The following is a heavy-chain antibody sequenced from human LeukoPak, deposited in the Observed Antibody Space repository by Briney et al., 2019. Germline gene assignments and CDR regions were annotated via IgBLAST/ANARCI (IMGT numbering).Heavy chain of an antibody. CDR3: ARAGTTGTTSPYYGMDV. Sequence: ASVKDSCKASGYTFTGYYMHWVRQAPGQGLEWMGWINPNSGGTNYAQKFQGRVTMTRDTSISTAYMELSRLRSDDTAVYYCARAGTTGTTSPYYGMDVWGQGTTVTVSS. CDR2: INPNSGGT. CDR1: GYTFTGYY. V-gene: IGHV1-2*02. D-gene: IGHD1-1*01. J-gene: IGHJ6*02.